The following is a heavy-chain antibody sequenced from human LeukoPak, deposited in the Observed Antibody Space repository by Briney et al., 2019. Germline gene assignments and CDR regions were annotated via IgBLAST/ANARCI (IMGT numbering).Heavy chain of an antibody. CDR1: GFIFNGYT. Sequence: GGSLRLSCAASGFIFNGYTMHWVRQAPGKGLEWVAVIWYDGSNKYYAESVKGRFTSSRDNSKNMLYLEMNSLRAEDTALYYCARGEWDLDYWGQGTLVTVSS. V-gene: IGHV3-33*01. CDR3: ARGEWDLDY. D-gene: IGHD1-26*01. CDR2: IWYDGSNK. J-gene: IGHJ4*02.